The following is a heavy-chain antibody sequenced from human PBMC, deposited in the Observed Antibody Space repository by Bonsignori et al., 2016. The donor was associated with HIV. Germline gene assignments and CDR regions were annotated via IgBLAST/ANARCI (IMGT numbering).Heavy chain of an antibody. CDR3: ASGSGAGTGF. CDR2: ISYDVRDK. J-gene: IGHJ4*02. V-gene: IGHV3-30-3*01. D-gene: IGHD1/OR15-1a*01. Sequence: WIRQPPGKGLEWVAVISYDVRDKYYSDSVRGRFTISRDNSENTLFLQMNSLRPEDTAVYYCASGSGAGTGFWGQGTLVTVSS.